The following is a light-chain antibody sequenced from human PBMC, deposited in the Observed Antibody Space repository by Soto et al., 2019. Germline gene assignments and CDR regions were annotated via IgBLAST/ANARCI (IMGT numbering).Light chain of an antibody. Sequence: QSALTQPASVSGSPGQSITISCTGTSSDVGSRNLVSWYQQHPGKAPKLIIYEVTKWPSGVSNRFSGSKSGNMASLTIFGLQAEDEADYYCCSYAGSYTGVFGGGTQLTVL. CDR2: EVT. J-gene: IGLJ3*02. V-gene: IGLV2-23*02. CDR3: CSYAGSYTGV. CDR1: SSDVGSRNL.